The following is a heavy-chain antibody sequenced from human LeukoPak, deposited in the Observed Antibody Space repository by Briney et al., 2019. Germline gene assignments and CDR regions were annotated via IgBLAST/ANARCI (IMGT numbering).Heavy chain of an antibody. Sequence: RPSETLSLTCAVCGGSFSGYYWSWIRQPPGKGLEWIGEINHSGSTNYNPSLKSRVTISVDTSKNQFSLKLSSVTAADTAVYYCARGLLYCTNGVCYREGYYYYYYYMDVWGKGTTVTVSS. D-gene: IGHD2-8*01. J-gene: IGHJ6*03. V-gene: IGHV4-34*01. CDR3: ARGLLYCTNGVCYREGYYYYYYYMDV. CDR1: GGSFSGYY. CDR2: INHSGST.